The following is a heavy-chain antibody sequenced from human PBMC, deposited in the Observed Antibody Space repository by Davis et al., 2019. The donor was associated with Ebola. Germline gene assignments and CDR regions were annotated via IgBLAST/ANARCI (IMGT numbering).Heavy chain of an antibody. J-gene: IGHJ4*02. CDR3: AKIAGGL. Sequence: GESLKISCAASGFTFSNYGMHWVRQAPGKGLEWVAVISYDGSNKYYADSVKGRFTISRDNSKNTLYLQMNSLRAEDTAVYYCAKIAGGLWGQGTLVTVSS. D-gene: IGHD6-13*01. CDR1: GFTFSNYG. CDR2: ISYDGSNK. V-gene: IGHV3-30*18.